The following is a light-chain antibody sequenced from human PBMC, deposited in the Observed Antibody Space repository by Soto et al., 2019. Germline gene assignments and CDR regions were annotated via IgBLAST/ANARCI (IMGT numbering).Light chain of an antibody. CDR1: SSNIGAGYD. CDR2: GNT. CDR3: QSYDNNLSALYV. V-gene: IGLV1-40*01. J-gene: IGLJ1*01. Sequence: QSVLTQPPSVSGAPGQRVTISCTGTSSNIGAGYDVHWYQQLPGTAPKLLIYGNTNRPSGVPDRFSGSKSDTSASLAITGLQAEDEADDFCQSYDNNLSALYVFGTGTKLTVL.